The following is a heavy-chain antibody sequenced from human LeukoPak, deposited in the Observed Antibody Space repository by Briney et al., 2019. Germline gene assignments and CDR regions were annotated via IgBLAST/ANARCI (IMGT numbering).Heavy chain of an antibody. CDR3: AKVPEDSSGYYYVRGSLPDY. CDR2: IWYDGSNK. Sequence: GGSLRLSCAASGFTFSSYGMHRVRQAPGKGLEWVAVIWYDGSNKYYADSVKGRFTISRDNSKNTLYLQMNSLRAEDTAVYYCAKVPEDSSGYYYVRGSLPDYWGQGTLVTVSS. V-gene: IGHV3-33*06. CDR1: GFTFSSYG. D-gene: IGHD3-22*01. J-gene: IGHJ4*02.